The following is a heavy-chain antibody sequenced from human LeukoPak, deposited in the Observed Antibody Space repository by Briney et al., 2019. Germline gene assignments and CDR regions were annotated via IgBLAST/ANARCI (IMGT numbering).Heavy chain of an antibody. V-gene: IGHV1-2*02. CDR3: AREADYGGNSFPGF. D-gene: IGHD4-23*01. Sequence: GASVKVSCKASGYTFTGYYMHWVRRAPGQGLEWMGWINSKDGVTGYARQLMGRVTLTRDTSISTAYMELTSLRPDDTAVYYCAREADYGGNSFPGFWGQGTLVTVSP. J-gene: IGHJ4*02. CDR2: INSKDGVT. CDR1: GYTFTGYY.